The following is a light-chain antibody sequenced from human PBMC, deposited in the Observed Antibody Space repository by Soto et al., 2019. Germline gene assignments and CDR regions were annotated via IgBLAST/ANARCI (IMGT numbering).Light chain of an antibody. CDR1: SSDIGRYNL. CDR2: DVT. J-gene: IGLJ2*01. Sequence: QSALAQPASVPGSPGQSITISCTGTSSDIGRYNLVSWYQQYPGEAPKLVIYDVTKRPSGVSDRFSASKSGNTASLTISGLQAEDEADYYCCSHAGRGSVLFGGGTKLTVL. V-gene: IGLV2-23*02. CDR3: CSHAGRGSVL.